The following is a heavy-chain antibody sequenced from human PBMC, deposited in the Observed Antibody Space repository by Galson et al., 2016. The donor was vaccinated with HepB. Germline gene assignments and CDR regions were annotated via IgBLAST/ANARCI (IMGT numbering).Heavy chain of an antibody. D-gene: IGHD2/OR15-2a*01. Sequence: SLRLSCAASGFTFRRNALSWVRQAPGKGLEWVSTISGVGGTTYYADSVKGRFTISRDDSKNTLYLQMNSLSADDAGVDYCAKDNRNPQSGGLDCWGQGTLVAVSS. J-gene: IGHJ4*02. CDR3: AKDNRNPQSGGLDC. V-gene: IGHV3-23*01. CDR2: ISGVGGTT. CDR1: GFTFRRNA.